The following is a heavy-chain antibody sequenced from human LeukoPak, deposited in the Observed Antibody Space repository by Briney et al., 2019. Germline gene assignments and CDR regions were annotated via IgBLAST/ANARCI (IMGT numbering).Heavy chain of an antibody. V-gene: IGHV1-18*01. CDR3: ARDDSQDSIAARPSYYYYYGMDV. CDR1: GYTFTSYG. CDR2: ISAYNGNT. J-gene: IGHJ6*02. Sequence: GASVKVSCKASGYTFTSYGISWVRQAPGQGLEWMGWISAYNGNTNYAQKLQGRVTMTTDTSTSTAYMELRSLRSDDTAVYCCARDDSQDSIAARPSYYYYYGMDVWGQGTTVTVSS. D-gene: IGHD6-6*01.